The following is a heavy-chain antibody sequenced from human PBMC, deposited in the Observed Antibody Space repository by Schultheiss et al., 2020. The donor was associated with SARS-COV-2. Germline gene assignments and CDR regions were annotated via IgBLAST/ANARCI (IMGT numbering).Heavy chain of an antibody. J-gene: IGHJ6*02. CDR3: ARDRIAVAGDSSYYYYGMDV. D-gene: IGHD6-19*01. V-gene: IGHV3-48*03. CDR2: ISSSGSTI. CDR1: GFTFSSYE. Sequence: GGSLRLSCAASGFTFSSYEMNWVRQAPGKGLEWVSYISSSGSTIYYADSVKGRFTISRDNSKNTLYLQMNSLRAEDTAVYYCARDRIAVAGDSSYYYYGMDVWGQGTTVTVSS.